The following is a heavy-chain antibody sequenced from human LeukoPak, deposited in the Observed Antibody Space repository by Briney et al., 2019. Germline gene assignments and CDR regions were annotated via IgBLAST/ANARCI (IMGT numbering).Heavy chain of an antibody. V-gene: IGHV5-51*01. D-gene: IGHD3-10*01. Sequence: GESLKIPCKGSGYSFTSYWIGWVRQMPRKGLEWMGIIYPGDSDTRYSPSFQGQVTISADKSISTAYLQWSSLKASDTAMYYCARRYYGSGSYYNWFDPWGQGALVTVSS. CDR3: ARRYYGSGSYYNWFDP. J-gene: IGHJ5*02. CDR2: IYPGDSDT. CDR1: GYSFTSYW.